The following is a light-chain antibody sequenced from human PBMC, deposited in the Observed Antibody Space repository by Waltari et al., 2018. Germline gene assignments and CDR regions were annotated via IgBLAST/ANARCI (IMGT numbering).Light chain of an antibody. CDR3: QKYGSLPAT. CDR2: DGS. J-gene: IGKJ1*01. V-gene: IGKV3-20*01. CDR1: QSVSRY. Sequence: EIVLTQSPGTLSLSPGERATLSCRASQSVSRYLSWYQQTPGQAPRLLLYDGSSRATGIPDRLSGSGSGTDFSLTISRLEPEDFAVYYCQKYGSLPATFGQGTKVEIK.